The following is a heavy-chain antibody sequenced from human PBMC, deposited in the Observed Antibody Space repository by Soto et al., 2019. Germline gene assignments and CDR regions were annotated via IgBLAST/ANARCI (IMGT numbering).Heavy chain of an antibody. V-gene: IGHV3-33*01. CDR1: RFTFSSYG. CDR2: IWHDESNK. Sequence: GGSLRLSCAASRFTFSSYGMHWVRQAPGKGLEWVAVIWHDESNKYYADSVKGRFTISRDNSKNTLYLQMNSLRAEDTAVYYCARATYCSGGSCYSSWFDPWGQGTLVTVSS. CDR3: ARATYCSGGSCYSSWFDP. D-gene: IGHD2-15*01. J-gene: IGHJ5*02.